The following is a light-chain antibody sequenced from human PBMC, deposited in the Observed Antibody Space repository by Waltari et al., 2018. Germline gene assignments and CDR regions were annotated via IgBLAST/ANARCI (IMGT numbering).Light chain of an antibody. V-gene: IGLV1-51*01. CDR3: GTWDSSLSAHV. J-gene: IGLJ1*01. Sequence: QSVLTQPPSVSAAPGQKVTIPCSGSNSNIGTNSVSWYQQLPGTAPKVLIYENNKRPSGIPDRFSASKSGTSTTLDITGLQAGDEADYHCGTWDSSLSAHVFGTGTRVTVL. CDR2: ENN. CDR1: NSNIGTNS.